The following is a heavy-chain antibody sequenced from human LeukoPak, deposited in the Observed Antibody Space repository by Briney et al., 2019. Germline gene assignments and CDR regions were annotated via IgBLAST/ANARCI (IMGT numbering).Heavy chain of an antibody. CDR2: IYTSGST. D-gene: IGHD3-9*01. CDR1: GGSISSYY. Sequence: SETLSLTCTVSGGSISSYYWSWIRQPAGKGLEWIGRIYTSGSTNYNPSLKSRVTMSVDTSKNQFSLKLSSVTAADTAVYYCAREGQILTGYYTFDYWGQGTLVTGSS. V-gene: IGHV4-4*07. CDR3: AREGQILTGYYTFDY. J-gene: IGHJ4*02.